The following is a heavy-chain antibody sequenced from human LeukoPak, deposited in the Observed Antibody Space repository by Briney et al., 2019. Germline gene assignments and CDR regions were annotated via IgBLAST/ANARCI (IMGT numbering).Heavy chain of an antibody. CDR1: GGSISTYY. CDR2: IYNRGGNT. V-gene: IGHV4-4*07. J-gene: IGHJ3*02. CDR3: ARDYIVDTGVVAFDI. Sequence: PSETLSLTCTVSGGSISTYYWNWIRQPAGKGLEWIGHIYNRGGNTNYNPSLKGRVTISVDESRNLFSLKLSSVTAADAAVYYCARDYIVDTGVVAFDIWGQGTMVTISS. D-gene: IGHD5-12*01.